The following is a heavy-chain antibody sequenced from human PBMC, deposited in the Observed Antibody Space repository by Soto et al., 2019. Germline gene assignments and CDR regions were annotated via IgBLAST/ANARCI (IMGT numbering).Heavy chain of an antibody. CDR3: ARDPLPTESSAP. V-gene: IGHV4-4*07. D-gene: IGHD3-22*01. J-gene: IGHJ5*02. CDR2: VYATGRS. Sequence: QVQLEESGPGLVKSSETLSLICRVSGASVRTNYWSWIRQPAWKGLEWIGRVYATGRSNYNPSLLNRATMSVDTSQNQFSLSLKSLTAADTATYYCARDPLPTESSAPWGRGILVTVSS. CDR1: GASVRTNY.